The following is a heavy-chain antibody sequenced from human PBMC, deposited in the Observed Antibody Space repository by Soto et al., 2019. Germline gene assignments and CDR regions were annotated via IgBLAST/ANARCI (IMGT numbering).Heavy chain of an antibody. CDR2: IWYDGSNK. Sequence: QVQLVESGGGVVQPGRSLRLSCAASGFTFSSYGMHWVRQAPGKGLGWVAVIWYDGSNKYYADSVKGRFTISRDNSKNTLYLQMNSLRAEDTAVYYCARVSVAGDYYYYYMDVWGKGTTVTVSS. V-gene: IGHV3-33*01. CDR1: GFTFSSYG. CDR3: ARVSVAGDYYYYYMDV. D-gene: IGHD6-19*01. J-gene: IGHJ6*03.